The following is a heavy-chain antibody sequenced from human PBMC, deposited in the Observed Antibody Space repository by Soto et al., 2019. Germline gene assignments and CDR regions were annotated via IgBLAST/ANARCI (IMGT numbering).Heavy chain of an antibody. J-gene: IGHJ1*01. D-gene: IGHD2-2*01. CDR2: ISTSSSAI. Sequence: GGSLRLSCAASGFTFSSYSMNWVRQAPGKGLEWISYISTSSSAIYYADSVKGRFTISRDNAKNSLYLQMNSLRSEDTAVYYCARDPVQVVVPAETEYFQHWGQGTLVTVSS. V-gene: IGHV3-48*01. CDR1: GFTFSSYS. CDR3: ARDPVQVVVPAETEYFQH.